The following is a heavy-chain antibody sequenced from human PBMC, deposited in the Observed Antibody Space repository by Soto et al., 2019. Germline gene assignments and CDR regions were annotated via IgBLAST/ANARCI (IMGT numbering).Heavy chain of an antibody. D-gene: IGHD1-26*01. CDR3: ATDLNWENF. CDR2: ISPDGSEK. V-gene: IGHV3-7*01. CDR1: GLTFGNRW. Sequence: EVQLVESGGGLVQPGESLRLSCAVSGLTFGNRWMTWVRQAPGKGLEFLANISPDGSEKYYVDSVKGRFTISRDNTENSLYLQMNSLRDEDTAVYSCATDLNWENFWGQGTLVTVSS. J-gene: IGHJ4*02.